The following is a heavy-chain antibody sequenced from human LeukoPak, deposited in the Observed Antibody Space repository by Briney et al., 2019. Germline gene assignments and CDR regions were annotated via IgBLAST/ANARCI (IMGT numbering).Heavy chain of an antibody. CDR3: ARVNPYDFWSGYHPNLSYYYYYGMDV. J-gene: IGHJ6*02. CDR2: IWYDGSNK. D-gene: IGHD3-3*01. V-gene: IGHV3-33*01. Sequence: GGSLRLSCAASGFTFSSYGMPWVRQAPGKGLEWVAVIWYDGSNKYYADSVKGRFTISRDNSKNTLYLQMNSLRAEDTAVYYCARVNPYDFWSGYHPNLSYYYYYGMDVWGQGTAVTVSS. CDR1: GFTFSSYG.